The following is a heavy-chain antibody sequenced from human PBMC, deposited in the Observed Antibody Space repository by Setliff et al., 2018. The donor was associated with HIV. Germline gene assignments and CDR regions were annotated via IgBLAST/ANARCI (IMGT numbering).Heavy chain of an antibody. CDR2: INPNSALT. J-gene: IGHJ4*02. D-gene: IGHD6-13*01. Sequence: ASVKVSCKISGYTLTEVSMHWVRQAPGQGLEWMGWINPNSALTNFAQKFQDRVTMTGDTSIGTAYMDLSRLRSDDTAVYYCAVGPASYSSSWHFFDYWGQGTLVTVSS. V-gene: IGHV1-2*02. CDR3: AVGPASYSSSWHFFDY. CDR1: GYTLTEVS.